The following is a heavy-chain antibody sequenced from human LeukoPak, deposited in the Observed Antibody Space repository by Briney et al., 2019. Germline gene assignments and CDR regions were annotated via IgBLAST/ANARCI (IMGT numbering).Heavy chain of an antibody. V-gene: IGHV3-21*01. Sequence: GGSLRLSCAASGLTFSSYSMNWVRQAPVKGLEWVSSISSSSSYIYYADSVKGRFTISRDNAKNSLYLQMNSLRAEDTAVYYCARVVVVAATDYFDYWGQGTLVTVSS. CDR1: GLTFSSYS. CDR2: ISSSSSYI. D-gene: IGHD2-15*01. J-gene: IGHJ4*02. CDR3: ARVVVVAATDYFDY.